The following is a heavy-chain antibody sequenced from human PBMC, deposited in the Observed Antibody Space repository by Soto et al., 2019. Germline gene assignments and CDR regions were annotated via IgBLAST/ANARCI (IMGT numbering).Heavy chain of an antibody. CDR2: IYPENSNV. CDR1: GDNFATFW. Sequence: LKISCKASGDNFATFWIGWVRQVPGEGLEWMAIIYPENSNVEYSPSYKGRITISADKSLNTAYLQWNSLRASDSAMYYCARRLYFDTWFDPWGQGTLVTVSS. J-gene: IGHJ5*02. CDR3: ARRLYFDTWFDP. D-gene: IGHD3-9*01. V-gene: IGHV5-51*01.